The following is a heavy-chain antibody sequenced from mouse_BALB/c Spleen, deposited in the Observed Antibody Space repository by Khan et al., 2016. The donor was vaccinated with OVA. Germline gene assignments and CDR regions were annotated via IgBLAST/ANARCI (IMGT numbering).Heavy chain of an antibody. CDR3: TRFGYLFAY. V-gene: IGHV1-5*01. CDR1: GYTFTRYW. J-gene: IGHJ3*01. CDR2: IYPGNSDT. Sequence: VQLQQSGTVLARPGTSVKMSCTASGYTFTRYWMHWVKQRPGQGLEWIGAIYPGNSDTSYHQQFKGKAKLTAVTSTSTAYMELSSLTKEDSAVDYCTRFGYLFAYWGQGTLVTVSA. D-gene: IGHD2-2*01.